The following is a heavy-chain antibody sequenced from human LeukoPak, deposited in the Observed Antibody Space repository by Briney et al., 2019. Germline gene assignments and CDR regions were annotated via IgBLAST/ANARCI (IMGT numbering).Heavy chain of an antibody. CDR2: ICHSGST. D-gene: IGHD6-13*01. V-gene: IGHV4-38-2*01. CDR3: ARRHSSSPVGY. Sequence: PSESLSLTCAVSGYSISGGYYWGCSRQPPGEGLEWIGIICHSGSTYYDPSVKSRFTISVDTAKNHFYLQLSSLTAADTAVYYCARRHSSSPVGYWGEGGLLTVSP. CDR1: GYSISGGYY. J-gene: IGHJ4*02.